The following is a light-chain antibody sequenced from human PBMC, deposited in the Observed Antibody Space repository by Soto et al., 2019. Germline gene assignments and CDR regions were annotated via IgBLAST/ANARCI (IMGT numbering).Light chain of an antibody. V-gene: IGKV4-1*01. CDR2: WAS. CDR1: QSVLYSPNNKSY. CDR3: QQYYSIPIT. Sequence: DIVMTQSPDSLAVSLGERATINCKSSQSVLYSPNNKSYFAWYQQKPGQPPKLLIYWASTRESGVPDRFGGSASGTDFTLTITSLQAEDVAVYYCQQYYSIPITFGQGTRLEIK. J-gene: IGKJ5*01.